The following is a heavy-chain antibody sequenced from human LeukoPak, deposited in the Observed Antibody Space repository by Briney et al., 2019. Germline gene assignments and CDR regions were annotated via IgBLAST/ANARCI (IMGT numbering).Heavy chain of an antibody. CDR3: ARGPSGYHNT. D-gene: IGHD5-12*01. CDR2: ISWNSGSI. Sequence: GGSLRLSCAASGFTFDDYAMHWVRHAPGKGREWVAGISWNSGSIVYADSVKGRFTISRDNAKNSLYLQMNSLRAEDTAVYYCARGPSGYHNTGGQGTLVTVSS. V-gene: IGHV3-9*01. J-gene: IGHJ4*02. CDR1: GFTFDDYA.